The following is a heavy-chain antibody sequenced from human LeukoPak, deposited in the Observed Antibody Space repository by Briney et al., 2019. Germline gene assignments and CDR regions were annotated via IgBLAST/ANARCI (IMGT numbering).Heavy chain of an antibody. V-gene: IGHV3-23*01. CDR1: GLTFGSYT. CDR3: ATSMGGGNIDY. CDR2: FTATGSRT. J-gene: IGHJ4*02. D-gene: IGHD3-16*01. Sequence: GGSLRLSCTASGLTFGSYTMSWVRQAPGKGLEWVSGFTATGSRTYYADSVKGRFTISRDSSKNTLYLQLNSLRADDTAVYYCATSMGGGNIDYWGQGALVTVSS.